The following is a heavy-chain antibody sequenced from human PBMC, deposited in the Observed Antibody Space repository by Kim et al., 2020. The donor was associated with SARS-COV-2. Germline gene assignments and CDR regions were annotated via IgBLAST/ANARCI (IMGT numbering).Heavy chain of an antibody. CDR3: ASHYSGYDQDYGDPWGGY. V-gene: IGHV4-39*01. J-gene: IGHJ4*02. CDR1: GGSISSSSYY. D-gene: IGHD5-12*01. CDR2: IYYSGST. Sequence: SETLSLTCTVSGGSISSSSYYWGWIRQPPGKGLEWIGSIYYSGSTYYNPSLKSRVTISVDTSKNQFSLKLSSVTAADTAVYYCASHYSGYDQDYGDPWGGYWGQGTLVTVSS.